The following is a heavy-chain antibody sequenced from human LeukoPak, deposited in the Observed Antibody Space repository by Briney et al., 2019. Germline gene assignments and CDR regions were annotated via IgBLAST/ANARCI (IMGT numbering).Heavy chain of an antibody. V-gene: IGHV4-59*01. CDR2: IYYSGST. Sequence: SETLSLTCTVSGGSISSYYWSWLRQPPGKGLEWIGYIYYSGSTNYNPSLKSRVTISVDTSKNQFSLKLSSVTAADTAVYYCARGPLGWNDGRYFDLWGRGTLVTVSS. CDR3: ARGPLGWNDGRYFDL. CDR1: GGSISSYY. D-gene: IGHD1-1*01. J-gene: IGHJ2*01.